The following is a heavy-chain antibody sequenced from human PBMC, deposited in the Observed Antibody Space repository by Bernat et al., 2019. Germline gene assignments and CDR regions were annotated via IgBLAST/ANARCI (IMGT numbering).Heavy chain of an antibody. CDR1: GGSFSGYY. D-gene: IGHD6-25*01. CDR2: INHSGST. J-gene: IGHJ6*02. V-gene: IGHV4-34*01. Sequence: QVQLQQWGAGLFKPSETLSLTCAVYGGSFSGYYWSWIRQPPGKGLEWIGEINHSGSTNYNPSLKSRVTISVDTSKNQFSLKLSSVTAADTAVYYCARERSATYYYYGMDVWGQGTTVTVSS. CDR3: ARERSATYYYYGMDV.